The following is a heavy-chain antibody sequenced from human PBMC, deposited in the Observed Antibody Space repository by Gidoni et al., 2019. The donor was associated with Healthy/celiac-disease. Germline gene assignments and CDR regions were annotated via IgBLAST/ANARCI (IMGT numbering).Heavy chain of an antibody. D-gene: IGHD3-3*01. J-gene: IGHJ5*02. CDR1: GFTFSNAW. CDR3: TTDRRPLDYDFWSGYAS. V-gene: IGHV3-15*01. Sequence: EVQLVESGGGLVKPGGSLRLSCAASGFTFSNAWMSWVSQAPGKGLEWVGRIKSKTDGGTTDYAAPVKGRFTISRDDSKNTLYLQMNSLKTEDTAVYYCTTDRRPLDYDFWSGYASWGQGTLVTVSS. CDR2: IKSKTDGGTT.